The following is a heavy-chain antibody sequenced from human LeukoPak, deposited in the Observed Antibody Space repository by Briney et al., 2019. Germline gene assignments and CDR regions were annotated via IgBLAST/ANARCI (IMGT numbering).Heavy chain of an antibody. CDR2: INAGNGNT. V-gene: IGHV1-3*01. J-gene: IGHJ4*02. Sequence: ASVKVSCKASGYTFISYAMHWVRQAPGQRLEWMGWINAGNGNTKYSQKFQGRVTMTRDTSASTAYMELSSLRSEDTAVYYCARGGYDILTGYSLTYFDYWGQGTLVTVSS. CDR3: ARGGYDILTGYSLTYFDY. CDR1: GYTFISYA. D-gene: IGHD3-9*01.